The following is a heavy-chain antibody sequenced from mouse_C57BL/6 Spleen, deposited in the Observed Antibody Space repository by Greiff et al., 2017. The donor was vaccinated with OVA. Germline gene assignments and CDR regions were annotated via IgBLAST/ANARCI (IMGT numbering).Heavy chain of an antibody. J-gene: IGHJ3*01. D-gene: IGHD1-1*01. V-gene: IGHV1-9*01. CDR1: GYTFTGYW. Sequence: VQLQQSGAELMKPGASVKLSCKATGYTFTGYWIAWVKQRPGHGLEWIGEILPGSGSTNYNEKFKGKATFTADTSSNTAYMQLSSLTTEDSAIYYCANKGDYYYGSSSFAYWGQGTLVTVSA. CDR3: ANKGDYYYGSSSFAY. CDR2: ILPGSGST.